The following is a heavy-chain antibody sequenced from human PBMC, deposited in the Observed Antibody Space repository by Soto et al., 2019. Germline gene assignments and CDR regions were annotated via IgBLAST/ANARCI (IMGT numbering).Heavy chain of an antibody. CDR3: ARGWLLSGGGLYYVDN. V-gene: IGHV4-34*01. CDR1: GGSLTGYS. J-gene: IGHJ4*02. Sequence: QVQLQQWGAGLLKPSETLSVTCGVYGGSLTGYSWSWIRQPPGKGLEWIGKINQSGSTYYNPSLKSRLTITLDTSKKQFSLNLSSVTAADTAVYCRARGWLLSGGGLYYVDNWGQGTLVTVSS. CDR2: INQSGST. D-gene: IGHD3-10*02.